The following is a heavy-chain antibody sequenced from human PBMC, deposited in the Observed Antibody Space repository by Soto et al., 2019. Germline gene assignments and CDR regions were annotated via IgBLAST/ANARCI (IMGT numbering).Heavy chain of an antibody. V-gene: IGHV1-69*06. CDR1: GGTFSSYA. CDR3: ASQESGSYSLWGMDV. J-gene: IGHJ6*02. Sequence: QVQLVQSGAEVQKPGSSVKVSCKASGGTFSSYAISWVRQAPGQGLEWMGGIIPIFGTANYAQKLQGRVTMTTDTSTSTAYMELRSLRSDDTAVYYCASQESGSYSLWGMDVWGQGTTVTVSS. D-gene: IGHD3-10*01. CDR2: IIPIFGTA.